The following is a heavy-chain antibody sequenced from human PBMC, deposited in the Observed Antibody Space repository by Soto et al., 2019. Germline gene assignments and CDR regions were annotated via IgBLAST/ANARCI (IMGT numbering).Heavy chain of an antibody. CDR3: VRXXAXAXXXXPXYYFDY. J-gene: IGHJ4*02. Sequence: QVQLQESGPGVVKPSETLSLTCIVSGVSITSAFYYWGWVRQTPGKGLEWIGSTHYKGSTYYNPSLYSRITTSVDASKSQFSLKLTSVIAADTAVYYCVRXXAXAXXXXPXYYFDYWGQGTLVTVSS. CDR2: THYKGST. V-gene: IGHV4-39*01. CDR1: GVSITSAFYY.